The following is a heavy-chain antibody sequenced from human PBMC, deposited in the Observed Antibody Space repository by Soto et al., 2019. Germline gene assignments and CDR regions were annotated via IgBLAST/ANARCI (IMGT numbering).Heavy chain of an antibody. J-gene: IGHJ3*02. Sequence: GGSLILSCAASGLTFSSYSMSWVRQTPGKGLEWVSAISGSGGSTYYADSVKGRFTISRDNSKNTLYLQMNSLRAEDTAVYYCEKGIPMINLGDAFDIWGQGTMVTVSS. CDR2: ISGSGGST. CDR1: GLTFSSYS. D-gene: IGHD3-22*01. V-gene: IGHV3-23*01. CDR3: EKGIPMINLGDAFDI.